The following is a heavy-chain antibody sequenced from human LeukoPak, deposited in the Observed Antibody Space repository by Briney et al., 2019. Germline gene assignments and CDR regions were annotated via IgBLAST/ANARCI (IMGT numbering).Heavy chain of an antibody. CDR2: IFYNGNT. Sequence: SETLSLTCTVSGGSFNSYYWSWVRQPPGKGLEWVGYIFYNGNTKYDPSLQSRVTISLDTSKSQVSLKLTSVTAADTAVYYCGRPRSGYYDKSGFTPYYFDCWGQGVLVTAS. D-gene: IGHD3-9*01. CDR3: GRPRSGYYDKSGFTPYYFDC. CDR1: GGSFNSYY. V-gene: IGHV4-59*08. J-gene: IGHJ4*02.